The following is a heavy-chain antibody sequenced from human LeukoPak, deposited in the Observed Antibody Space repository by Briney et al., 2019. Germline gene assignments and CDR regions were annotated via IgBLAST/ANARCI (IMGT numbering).Heavy chain of an antibody. D-gene: IGHD6-13*01. CDR3: AKDEAAAGVVFDC. V-gene: IGHV3-53*05. CDR2: IYSGGST. CDR1: GFTVSSNY. J-gene: IGHJ4*02. Sequence: GGSLRLSCAASGFTVSSNYMSWVRQAPGKGLERVSVIYSGGSTYYADSVKGRFTISRDNSKNTLYLQMNSLRTEDTAVYYCAKDEAAAGVVFDCWGQGTLVTVYS.